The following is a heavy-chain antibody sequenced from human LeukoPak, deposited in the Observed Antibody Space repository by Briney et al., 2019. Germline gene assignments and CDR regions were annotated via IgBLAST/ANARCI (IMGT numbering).Heavy chain of an antibody. CDR2: ISAYNGNT. CDR1: GYTFTSYG. D-gene: IGHD2-2*01. CDR3: ARGLYIVVVPAAADAFDI. V-gene: IGHV1-18*01. J-gene: IGHJ3*02. Sequence: GASVKVSCKASGYTFTSYGISWVRQAPGQGLEWMGWISAYNGNTNYAQKLQGRVTMTTDTSTSTAYMELRSLRSDDTAVYYCARGLYIVVVPAAADAFDIWGQGTMVTVSS.